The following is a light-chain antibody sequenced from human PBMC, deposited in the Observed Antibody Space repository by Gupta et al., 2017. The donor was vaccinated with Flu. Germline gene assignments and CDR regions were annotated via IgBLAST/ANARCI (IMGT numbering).Light chain of an antibody. CDR3: QQYGSSPPWT. V-gene: IGKV3-20*01. CDR1: QSVSSSY. Sequence: EIVLTQSPGTLSFSPGERATLSCRASQSVSSSYLAWYQPKPGQAPRLLIYGASSRATGIPDRFSGSGAGTDFTLTISRLEPEDFAVYYCQQYGSSPPWTFGQGTKVEIK. CDR2: GAS. J-gene: IGKJ1*01.